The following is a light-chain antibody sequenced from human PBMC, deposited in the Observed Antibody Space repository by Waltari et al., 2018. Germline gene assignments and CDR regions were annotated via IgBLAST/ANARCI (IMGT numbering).Light chain of an antibody. Sequence: EIVLTQSPATLAFSPGERATLSCRASQSVSTHLAWYQQTPGQPPKLLIHGASTRATGIPARFSCSGSGADFTLTISSLEPEDFAVYYCQQRSSWPITFGQGTRLEIK. CDR1: QSVSTH. CDR2: GAS. CDR3: QQRSSWPIT. J-gene: IGKJ5*01. V-gene: IGKV3-11*01.